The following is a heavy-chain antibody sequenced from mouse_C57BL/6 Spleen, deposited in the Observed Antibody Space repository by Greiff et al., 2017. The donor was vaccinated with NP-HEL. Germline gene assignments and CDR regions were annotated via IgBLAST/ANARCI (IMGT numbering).Heavy chain of an antibody. V-gene: IGHV3-6*01. D-gene: IGHD2-4*01. CDR2: ISYDGSN. CDR3: ARAGIYFERYFDV. Sequence: EVKLLESGPGLVKPSQSLSLTCSVTGYSITSGYYWNWIRQFPGNKLEWMGYISYDGSNNYNPSLKNRISITRDTSKNQFFLKLNSVTTEDTATYYCARAGIYFERYFDVWGTGTTVTVSS. J-gene: IGHJ1*03. CDR1: GYSITSGYY.